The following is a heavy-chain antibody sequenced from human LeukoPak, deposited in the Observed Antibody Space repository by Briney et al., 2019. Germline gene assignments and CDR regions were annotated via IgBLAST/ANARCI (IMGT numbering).Heavy chain of an antibody. D-gene: IGHD3-22*01. CDR2: ISAYNDNT. Sequence: ASVKVSCKASGYTFTSYGISWVRQAPGQGLEWMGWISAYNDNTNYAQKLQGRVTMTTDTSTSTAYMELRSLRSDDTAAYYCARDQRGYYDSSGYRFDYWGQGTLVTVSS. CDR1: GYTFTSYG. V-gene: IGHV1-18*01. J-gene: IGHJ4*02. CDR3: ARDQRGYYDSSGYRFDY.